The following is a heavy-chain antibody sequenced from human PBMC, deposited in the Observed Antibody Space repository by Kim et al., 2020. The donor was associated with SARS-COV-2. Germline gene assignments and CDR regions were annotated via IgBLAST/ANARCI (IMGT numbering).Heavy chain of an antibody. CDR3: ARQEAGNWFDP. J-gene: IGHJ5*02. D-gene: IGHD3-10*01. V-gene: IGHV1-69*02. Sequence: NSAKKFRGRVTITADKSTSTAYMELSSLRSEDTAVYYCARQEAGNWFDPWGQGTLVTVSS.